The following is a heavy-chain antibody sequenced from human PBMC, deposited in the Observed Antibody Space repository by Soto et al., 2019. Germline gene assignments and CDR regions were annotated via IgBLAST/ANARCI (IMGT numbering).Heavy chain of an antibody. V-gene: IGHV1-24*01. CDR3: ARSSAISGWSRKTTSYLDF. J-gene: IGHJ4*02. CDR2: FDPEDGET. CDR1: GYTLTELS. Sequence: ASLKVSCKVSGYTLTELSMHWVRQAPGKGLEWMGGFDPEDGETIYAQKFQGRVTMTEDTSTDTAYMELSSLRSEDTAVYYCARSSAISGWSRKTTSYLDFWDQGTFRTVSS. D-gene: IGHD6-19*01.